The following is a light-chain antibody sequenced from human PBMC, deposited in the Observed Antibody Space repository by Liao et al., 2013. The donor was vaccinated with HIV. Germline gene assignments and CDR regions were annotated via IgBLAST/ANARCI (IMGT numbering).Light chain of an antibody. CDR2: QNF. J-gene: IGLJ2*01. CDR3: QAWDSSTDMV. V-gene: IGLV3-1*01. Sequence: SAELTQPPSVSVSPGQTASITCSGNRLNEKNICWYQQKPGQSPVLVIYQNFRRPSGIPERFSGSNSGNTATLTISGTQTVDEADYYCQAWDSSTDMVFGGGTKLTVL. CDR1: RLNEKN.